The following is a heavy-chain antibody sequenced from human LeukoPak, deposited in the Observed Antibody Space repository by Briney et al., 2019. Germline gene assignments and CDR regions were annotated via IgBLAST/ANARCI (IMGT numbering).Heavy chain of an antibody. J-gene: IGHJ4*02. CDR3: ARDLYYGSGGYDGYYFDY. CDR1: GFTFINAW. D-gene: IGHD3-10*01. Sequence: GGSLRLSCAASGFTFINAWMSWVRQAPEKGLEWVGHIKSKTDGGTTDYAAPVKGRFTISRDDSKNTVYLQMNSLRAEDTAVYYCARDLYYGSGGYDGYYFDYWGQGTLVTVSS. CDR2: IKSKTDGGTT. V-gene: IGHV3-15*01.